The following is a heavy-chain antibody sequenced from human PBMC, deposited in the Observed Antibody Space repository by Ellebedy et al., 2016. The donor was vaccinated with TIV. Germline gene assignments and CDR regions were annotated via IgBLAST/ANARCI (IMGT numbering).Heavy chain of an antibody. CDR3: ARVGGVVPSAPGY. CDR1: GFPFSTYW. Sequence: GESLKISCAASGFPFSTYWMHWVRQAPGKGLVWVSRIQSDRSGTSYADSVKGRFTISRDNARNTLYLQMNSLRAEDTAVYYCARVGGVVPSAPGYWGQGTLVTVSS. J-gene: IGHJ4*02. CDR2: IQSDRSGT. V-gene: IGHV3-74*01. D-gene: IGHD2-2*01.